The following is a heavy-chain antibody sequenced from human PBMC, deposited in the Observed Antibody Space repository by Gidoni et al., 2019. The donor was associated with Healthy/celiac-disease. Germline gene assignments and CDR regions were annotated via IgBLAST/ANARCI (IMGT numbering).Heavy chain of an antibody. CDR2: ISSSSSYI. D-gene: IGHD3-22*01. Sequence: QAPGKGLEWVSSISSSSSYIYYADSVKGRFTISRDNAKNSLYLQMNSLRAEDTAVYYCARDRGDSSGQYFQHWGQGTLVTVSS. V-gene: IGHV3-21*01. J-gene: IGHJ1*01. CDR3: ARDRGDSSGQYFQH.